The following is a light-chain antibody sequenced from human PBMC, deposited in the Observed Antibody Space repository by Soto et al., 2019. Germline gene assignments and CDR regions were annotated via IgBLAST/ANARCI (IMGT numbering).Light chain of an antibody. J-gene: IGKJ1*01. CDR1: QSVSRSS. CDR2: DTS. Sequence: EIVLTQSPGTLSLSPGEGATLSCRASQSVSRSSLAWFQQKPGQDPRLLIYDTSTRATGIPDRFSGSGYGTGFTLTISRLEPEDFAVYYCQQYGSSPWTFGQGTKVEIK. V-gene: IGKV3-20*01. CDR3: QQYGSSPWT.